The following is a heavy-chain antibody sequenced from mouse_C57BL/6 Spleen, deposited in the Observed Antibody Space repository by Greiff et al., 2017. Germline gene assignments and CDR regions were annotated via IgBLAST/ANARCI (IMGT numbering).Heavy chain of an antibody. CDR3: TTSGWLPRGYFDY. CDR2: IDPEDGDT. D-gene: IGHD2-2*01. V-gene: IGHV1-82*01. CDR1: GYAFSSSW. J-gene: IGHJ2*01. Sequence: QVQLQQSGPELVKPGASVKISCKASGYAFSSSWMNWVKQRPGKGLEWIGRIDPEDGDTEYAPKFPGKATMTADTSSNTAYLQLSSLTSEDTAVDYCTTSGWLPRGYFDYWGQGTTLSVSS.